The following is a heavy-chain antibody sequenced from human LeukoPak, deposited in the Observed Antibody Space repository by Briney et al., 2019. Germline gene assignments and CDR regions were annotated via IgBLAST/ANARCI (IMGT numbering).Heavy chain of an antibody. D-gene: IGHD3-10*01. CDR3: ARAGGSGYYYYGMDV. CDR1: GYTFTGYY. Sequence: GESLKVSCKASGYTFTGYYMHWVRQAPGQGLEWMGRINPNSGGTNYAQKFQGRVTMTRDTSISTAYMELSRLRSDDTAVYYCARAGGSGYYYYGMDVWGQGTTVTVSS. CDR2: INPNSGGT. J-gene: IGHJ6*02. V-gene: IGHV1-2*06.